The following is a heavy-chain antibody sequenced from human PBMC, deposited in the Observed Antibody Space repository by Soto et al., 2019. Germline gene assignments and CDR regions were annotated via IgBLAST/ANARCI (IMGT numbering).Heavy chain of an antibody. Sequence: ASVKVSCKASGYTFTSYGISWVRQAPGQGLEWMGWISAYNGNTNYAQKLQGRVTMTTDTSTSTAYMELRSLRSDDTAVYYCARDRPVWSGYNNWFDPWGQGTLVTVSS. J-gene: IGHJ5*02. V-gene: IGHV1-18*01. CDR2: ISAYNGNT. CDR3: ARDRPVWSGYNNWFDP. D-gene: IGHD3-3*01. CDR1: GYTFTSYG.